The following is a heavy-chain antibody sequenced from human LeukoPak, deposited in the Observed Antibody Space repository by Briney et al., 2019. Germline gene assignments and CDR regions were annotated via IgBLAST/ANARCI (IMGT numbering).Heavy chain of an antibody. CDR2: ISSSSSTI. J-gene: IGHJ5*02. CDR1: GFTFSDYY. Sequence: GGSLRLSCAASGFTFSDYYMSWIRQAPGKGLEWVSYISSSSSTIYYADSVKGRFTISRDNAKNSLYLQMNSLRAEDTAVYYCARDLRVATISRKGARTKFDPWGQGTLVTVSS. D-gene: IGHD5-12*01. V-gene: IGHV3-11*04. CDR3: ARDLRVATISRKGARTKFDP.